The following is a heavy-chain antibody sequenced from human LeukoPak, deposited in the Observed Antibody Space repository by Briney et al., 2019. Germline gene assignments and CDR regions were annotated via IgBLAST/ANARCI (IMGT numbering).Heavy chain of an antibody. Sequence: GGSLRLSCAASGFTFSDHCMDWVRQAPGKGLEWVGRSRNKAGSYTAEYAASVKGRITISRDDSKNLLYLQMNSLKTEDTAVYYCVRGWYSSRCLWDYWGQGTLVTVSS. D-gene: IGHD6-19*01. CDR1: GFTFSDHC. V-gene: IGHV3-72*01. CDR3: VRGWYSSRCLWDY. J-gene: IGHJ4*02. CDR2: SRNKAGSYTA.